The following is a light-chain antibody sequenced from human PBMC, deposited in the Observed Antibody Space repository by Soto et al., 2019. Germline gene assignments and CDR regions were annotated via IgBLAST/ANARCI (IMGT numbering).Light chain of an antibody. J-gene: IGKJ3*01. CDR2: AAS. CDR1: QSISSY. CDR3: QQSYSNPIT. Sequence: DIQMTQSPSSLSASVGDRVTITCRASQSISSYLNWYQHKPGKAPTLLIYAASSLQSGVPPRFSGSGSGTDFTLTIGSLQPEDFATYYCQQSYSNPITFGPGTRVDIK. V-gene: IGKV1-39*01.